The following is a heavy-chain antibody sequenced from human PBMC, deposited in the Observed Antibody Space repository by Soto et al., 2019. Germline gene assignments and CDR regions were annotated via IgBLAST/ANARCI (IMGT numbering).Heavy chain of an antibody. V-gene: IGHV3-30*03. CDR2: VSHDGRNT. CDR3: AMGGRQCLVTSDFNY. CDR1: GFTFSDYA. Sequence: VQLVESGGGVVQPGRSLRLSCAASGFTFSDYAMHWVRQAPGKGLEWVAVVSHDGRNTHYADSVKGRFTISRDSSKNTVSLEVPSLRAEDTAVCYCAMGGRQCLVTSDFNYWGQGALVTVSS. J-gene: IGHJ4*02. D-gene: IGHD6-19*01.